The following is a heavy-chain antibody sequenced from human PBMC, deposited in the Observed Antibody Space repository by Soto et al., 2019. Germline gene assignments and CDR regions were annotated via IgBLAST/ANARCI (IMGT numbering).Heavy chain of an antibody. D-gene: IGHD4-17*01. Sequence: QVQLQESGPGLVKPSETLSLTCTVSGGSISTGGYYWTWIRQHPGKGLEWIGYIYYSGSTYYNPSLKSRVTISVDTSKNQFSLKLSSVTAADTAVYYCARGLSVTLFDNWGQGTLVTVSS. CDR2: IYYSGST. CDR1: GGSISTGGYY. J-gene: IGHJ4*02. CDR3: ARGLSVTLFDN. V-gene: IGHV4-31*03.